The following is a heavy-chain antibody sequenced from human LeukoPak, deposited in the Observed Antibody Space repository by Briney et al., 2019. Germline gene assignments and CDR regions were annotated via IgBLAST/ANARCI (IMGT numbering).Heavy chain of an antibody. CDR3: ARDATWYCSGGSCSHYFYYMDV. CDR2: IIPIFGTA. D-gene: IGHD2-15*01. J-gene: IGHJ6*03. CDR1: GGTFSSNA. Sequence: GASVKVSCKASGGTFSSNAISWVRQAPGQGLEWMGVIIPIFGTANYAQKFQGRVTITADESTSTAYMELSSLGSEDTAVYYCARDATWYCSGGSCSHYFYYMDVWGKGTTVTISS. V-gene: IGHV1-69*13.